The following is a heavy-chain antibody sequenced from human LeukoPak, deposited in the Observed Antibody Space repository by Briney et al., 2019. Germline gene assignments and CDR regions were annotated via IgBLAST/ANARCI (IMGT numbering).Heavy chain of an antibody. CDR3: AREEDCSSTSCYYFAY. V-gene: IGHV4-4*07. CDR2: IYTSGST. D-gene: IGHD2-2*01. CDR1: GGSISSYY. J-gene: IGHJ4*02. Sequence: SETLSLTCTVSGGSISSYYWSWIRQPAGKGLEWIGRIYTSGSTNYNPSLKSRVTMSVDTSKNQFSLKLSSVTAADTAVYYCAREEDCSSTSCYYFAYWGQGTLVTVSS.